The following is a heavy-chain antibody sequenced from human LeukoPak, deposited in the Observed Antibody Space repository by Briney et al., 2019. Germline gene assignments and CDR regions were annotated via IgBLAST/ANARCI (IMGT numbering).Heavy chain of an antibody. CDR3: ARQYSSGWDYFDY. CDR2: IYYSGST. Sequence: PSETLSLTCTVSGGSISSYYWSWIRQPTGKGLEWIGYIYYSGSTNYNPSLKSRVTISVDTSKNQFSLKLSSVTAADTAVYYCARQYSSGWDYFDYWGQGTLVTVST. V-gene: IGHV4-59*08. CDR1: GGSISSYY. D-gene: IGHD6-19*01. J-gene: IGHJ4*02.